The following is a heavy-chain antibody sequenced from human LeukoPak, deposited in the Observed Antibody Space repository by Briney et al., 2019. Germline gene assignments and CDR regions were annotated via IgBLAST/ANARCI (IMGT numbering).Heavy chain of an antibody. CDR3: ARELGYCSSTSCYGGMVADY. J-gene: IGHJ4*02. V-gene: IGHV4-61*02. D-gene: IGHD2-2*01. Sequence: KSSETLSLTCTVSGGSISSSSYYWSWIRQPAGKGLEWIGRIYTSGSTNYNPSLKSRVTMSVDTSKNQFSLKLSSVTAADTAVYYCARELGYCSSTSCYGGMVADYWGQGTLVTVSS. CDR2: IYTSGST. CDR1: GGSISSSSYY.